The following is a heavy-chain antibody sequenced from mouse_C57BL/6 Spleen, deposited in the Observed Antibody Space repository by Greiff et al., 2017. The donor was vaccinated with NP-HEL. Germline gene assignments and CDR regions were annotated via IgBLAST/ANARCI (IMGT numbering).Heavy chain of an antibody. CDR2: INPSSGYT. CDR1: GYTFTSYW. J-gene: IGHJ4*01. V-gene: IGHV1-7*01. CDR3: ARSPDSSGPHYYAMDY. D-gene: IGHD3-2*02. Sequence: QVHVKQSGAELAKPGASVKLSCKASGYTFTSYWMHWVKQRPGQGLEWIGYINPSSGYTKYNQKFKDKATLTADKSSSTAYMQLSSLTYEDSAVYYCARSPDSSGPHYYAMDYWGQGTSVTVSS.